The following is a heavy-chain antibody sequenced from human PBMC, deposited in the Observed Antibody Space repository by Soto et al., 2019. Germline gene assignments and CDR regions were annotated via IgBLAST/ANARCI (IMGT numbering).Heavy chain of an antibody. CDR3: AGDASQYYYDSSGYYR. D-gene: IGHD3-22*01. V-gene: IGHV1-69*01. CDR1: GGTFSSYA. J-gene: IGHJ4*02. Sequence: QVQLVQSGAEVKKPGSSVKVSCKASGGTFSSYAISWVRQAPGQGLEWMGGIIPIFGTANYAQKFQGRVTITADEPTSTAYMELSSLRSEATAVYYCAGDASQYYYDSSGYYRWGQGTLVTVSS. CDR2: IIPIFGTA.